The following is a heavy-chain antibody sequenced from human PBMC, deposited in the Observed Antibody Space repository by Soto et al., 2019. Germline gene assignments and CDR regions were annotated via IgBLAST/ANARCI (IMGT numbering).Heavy chain of an antibody. Sequence: QVQLVQSGAEVKKPGSSVKVSCKASGGTFSSYAISWVRQAPGQGLEWMGGIIPIFGTANYAQKFQGRVTITANESTSTAYMELSSLRSEDTAVYYCARGGIEYSSENWYFDLWGRGTLVTVSS. V-gene: IGHV1-69*01. CDR1: GGTFSSYA. D-gene: IGHD6-6*01. J-gene: IGHJ2*01. CDR3: ARGGIEYSSENWYFDL. CDR2: IIPIFGTA.